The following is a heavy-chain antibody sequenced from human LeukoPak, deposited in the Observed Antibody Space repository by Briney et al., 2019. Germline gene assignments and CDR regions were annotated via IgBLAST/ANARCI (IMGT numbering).Heavy chain of an antibody. J-gene: IGHJ5*02. CDR2: MNPNSGNT. CDR3: ARDPPYCSGGSCYSWWFDP. CDR1: GYTFTSYD. Sequence: GASVKVSCKASGYTFTSYDINWVRQATGQGPEWMGWMNPNSGNTGYAQKFQGRVTMTRNTSISTAYMELSSLRSEDTAVYYCARDPPYCSGGSCYSWWFDPWGQGTLVTVSS. D-gene: IGHD2-15*01. V-gene: IGHV1-8*01.